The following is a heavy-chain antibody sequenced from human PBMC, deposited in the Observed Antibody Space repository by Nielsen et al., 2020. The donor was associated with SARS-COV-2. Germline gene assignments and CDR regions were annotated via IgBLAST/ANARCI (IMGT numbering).Heavy chain of an antibody. CDR1: GFTFSSYS. CDR2: ISSSSSYI. J-gene: IGHJ6*02. Sequence: GGSLRLSCAASGFTFSSYSMNWVRQAPGKGLEWVSSISSSSSYIYYADSVKGRFTISRDNAKNSLYLQMNSLRPDDTAVYYCARPYSSGWYWYYYGMDVWGQGTTVTVSS. D-gene: IGHD6-19*01. V-gene: IGHV3-21*01. CDR3: ARPYSSGWYWYYYGMDV.